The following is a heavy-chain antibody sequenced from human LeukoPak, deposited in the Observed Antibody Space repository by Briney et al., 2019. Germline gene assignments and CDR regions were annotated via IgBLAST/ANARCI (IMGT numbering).Heavy chain of an antibody. D-gene: IGHD3-10*01. V-gene: IGHV3-23*01. J-gene: IGHJ4*02. Sequence: GGSLRLSCAPSGFTFDNFAMTWVRQAPGKGLEWGSEITGSGGSTYYADSVKGRFTISRDNSKNTLYLQMNSLRAEDTAIYSCARELFDFDYWGQGTLVTVSS. CDR1: GFTFDNFA. CDR2: ITGSGGST. CDR3: ARELFDFDY.